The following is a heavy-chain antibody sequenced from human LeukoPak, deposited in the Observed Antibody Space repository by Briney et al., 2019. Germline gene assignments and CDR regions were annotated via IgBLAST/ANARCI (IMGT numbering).Heavy chain of an antibody. CDR3: ARVRDYYYYMDV. J-gene: IGHJ6*03. V-gene: IGHV4-39*07. CDR2: IYFSGST. CDR1: GGSISSGGHS. Sequence: SETLSLTCAVSGGSISSGGHSWSWIRQPPGKGLEWIGNIYFSGSTSYNPSLKRRVTISVDTSKNQFSLKLSSVTAADTAVYHCARVRDYYYYMDVWGKGTTVTVSS.